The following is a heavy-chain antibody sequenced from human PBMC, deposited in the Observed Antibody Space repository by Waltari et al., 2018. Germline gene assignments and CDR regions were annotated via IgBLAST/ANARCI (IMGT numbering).Heavy chain of an antibody. CDR1: GGSLGAYH. D-gene: IGHD3-10*01. V-gene: IGHV4-34*01. Sequence: QLHPQQWGAGLLKPSETLSLTGHIVGGSLGAYHWTWIRQSPGKGLEWIGESNHLGSTNYNPSLKSRVTISLDTSKNEFALKLDSVTAADTAVYFCAKGRLWFGDLRSWGQGTQVTVSS. CDR3: AKGRLWFGDLRS. J-gene: IGHJ4*02. CDR2: SNHLGST.